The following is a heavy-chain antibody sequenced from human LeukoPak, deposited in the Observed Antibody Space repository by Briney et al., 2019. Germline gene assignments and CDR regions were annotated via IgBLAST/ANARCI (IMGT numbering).Heavy chain of an antibody. D-gene: IGHD2-8*01. CDR2: LNGDGTNI. J-gene: IGHJ3*01. Sequence: GGSLRLSCAASGFTVSSNYMGWVRQVPGKGLVWVSRLNGDGTNIIYADSVKGRFTISRDSAENTLYLQMNSLRAEDTALYYCARSQSGVFDVWGQGTMVTVSS. CDR1: GFTVSSNY. CDR3: ARSQSGVFDV. V-gene: IGHV3-74*01.